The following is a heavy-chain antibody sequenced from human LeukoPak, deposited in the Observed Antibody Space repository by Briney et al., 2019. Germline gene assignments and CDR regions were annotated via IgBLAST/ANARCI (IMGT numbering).Heavy chain of an antibody. J-gene: IGHJ4*02. CDR2: VNPSGGST. D-gene: IGHD3-3*02. V-gene: IGHV1-46*01. CDR1: GYSFTNFY. Sequence: GASVNVSCKTSGYSFTNFYIHWVRQAPGQGLEWMGMVNPSGGSTISAQRFQDRVNMTTDTSTRTVYMEMTGLTSDDTGIYYCARDAFWGQGTQVTVSS. CDR3: ARDAF.